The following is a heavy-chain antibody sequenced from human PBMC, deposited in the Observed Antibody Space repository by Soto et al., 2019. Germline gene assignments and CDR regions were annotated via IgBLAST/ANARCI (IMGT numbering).Heavy chain of an antibody. CDR3: ARLGYSYALSYYYGMDV. D-gene: IGHD5-18*01. CDR1: GYSFTSYW. Sequence: PGESLKISCQGSGYSFTSYWIGWVRQMPGKGLEWMGIIYPGDSESRYSPSFQGQVTISADKSITTAYLQWSSLKASDTAMYYCARLGYSYALSYYYGMDVWGQGTTVTVS. V-gene: IGHV5-51*01. J-gene: IGHJ6*02. CDR2: IYPGDSES.